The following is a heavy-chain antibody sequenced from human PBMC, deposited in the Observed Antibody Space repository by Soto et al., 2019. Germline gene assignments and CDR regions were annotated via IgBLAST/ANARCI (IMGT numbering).Heavy chain of an antibody. CDR3: ARETYYDFWSGYYWCAAY. J-gene: IGHJ4*02. CDR1: GYTFTSYA. D-gene: IGHD3-3*01. CDR2: INAGNGNT. V-gene: IGHV1-3*01. Sequence: QVQLVQSGAEVKKPGASVKVSCKASGYTFTSYAMHWVRQAPGQRLEWMGWINAGNGNTKYSQKFQGRVTITRDTSASTAYMELSSLRYEDTAVYYCARETYYDFWSGYYWCAAYWGQGTLVTVSS.